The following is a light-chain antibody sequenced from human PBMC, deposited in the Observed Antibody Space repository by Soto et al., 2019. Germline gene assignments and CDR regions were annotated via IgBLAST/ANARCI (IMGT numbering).Light chain of an antibody. V-gene: IGKV3-15*01. Sequence: EIVMTQSPATLSVSPGERATLSCRASQSVSSNLAWYQQKPGQAPRLLIYGASTRATGIPARFSGSGSGTDFTRTISSLQSEDFAVYYCQQYNNWPSYTFGQGTKLEIK. CDR1: QSVSSN. CDR3: QQYNNWPSYT. J-gene: IGKJ2*01. CDR2: GAS.